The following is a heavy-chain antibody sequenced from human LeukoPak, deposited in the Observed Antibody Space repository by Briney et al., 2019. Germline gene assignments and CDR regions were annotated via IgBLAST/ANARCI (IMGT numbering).Heavy chain of an antibody. CDR3: ARGGPHDYVWGSYRSGPHWFDP. CDR2: INHSGST. Sequence: SETLSITCAVYGGSFSGYYWSWIRQPPGKGLEWIGEINHSGSTNYNPSLKSRVTISVDTSKNQFSLKLSSVTAADTAVYYCARGGPHDYVWGSYRSGPHWFDPWGQGTLVTVSS. V-gene: IGHV4-34*01. CDR1: GGSFSGYY. D-gene: IGHD3-16*02. J-gene: IGHJ5*02.